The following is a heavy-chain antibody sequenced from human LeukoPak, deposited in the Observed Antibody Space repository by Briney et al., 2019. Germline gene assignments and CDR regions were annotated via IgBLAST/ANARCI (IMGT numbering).Heavy chain of an antibody. D-gene: IGHD3-9*01. CDR2: INSDGSST. V-gene: IGHV3-74*01. CDR1: RFTFSTYW. CDR3: AKCILTGYYKGYMDV. Sequence: GGSLRLSCAASRFTFSTYWMHWVRQAPGKGLVWVSRINSDGSSTGYADSVKGRFTISRDNAKNTLYLQMNSLRAEDTAVYYCAKCILTGYYKGYMDVWGKGTTVTISS. J-gene: IGHJ6*03.